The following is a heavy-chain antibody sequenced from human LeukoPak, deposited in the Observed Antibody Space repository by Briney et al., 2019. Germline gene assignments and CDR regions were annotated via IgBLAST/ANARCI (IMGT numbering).Heavy chain of an antibody. CDR2: IYTSGST. Sequence: PSQTLSLTCTVSGGSISSGSYYWSWIRQPAGKGLEWIGRIYTSGSTYYNPSLKSRVTISVDTSKNQFSLKLSSVTAADTAVYYCARRGYYDSVEDYWGQGTLVTVSS. J-gene: IGHJ4*02. CDR1: GGSISSGSYY. CDR3: ARRGYYDSVEDY. D-gene: IGHD3-22*01. V-gene: IGHV4-61*02.